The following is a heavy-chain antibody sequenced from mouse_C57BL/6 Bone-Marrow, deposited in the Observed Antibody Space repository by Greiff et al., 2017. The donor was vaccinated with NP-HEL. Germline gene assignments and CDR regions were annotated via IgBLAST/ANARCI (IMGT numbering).Heavy chain of an antibody. D-gene: IGHD2-12*01. CDR2: IHPSDSDT. J-gene: IGHJ1*03. Sequence: QVQLQQPGAELVKPGASVKVSCKASGYTFTSYWMHWVKRRPGQGLEWIGRIHPSDSDTNYNQKFKGKATLTVDKSSSTAYMQLSSLTSEDSAVYYCAAYYSVPWYFWVGGTGTTVTVSS. CDR3: AAYYSVPWYFWV. V-gene: IGHV1-74*01. CDR1: GYTFTSYW.